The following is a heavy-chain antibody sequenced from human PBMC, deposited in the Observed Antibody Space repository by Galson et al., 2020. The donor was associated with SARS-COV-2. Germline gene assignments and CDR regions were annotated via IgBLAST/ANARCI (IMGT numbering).Heavy chain of an antibody. Sequence: GESLKISCKGSGYSFTSYWIGWVRQMPGKGLEWMGIIYPGDSDTRYSPSFQGQVTISADKSISTAYLQWSSLKASDTDMYYCATCPTGGDYYYGMDVWGQGTTVTVSS. V-gene: IGHV5-51*01. CDR2: IYPGDSDT. CDR3: ATCPTGGDYYYGMDV. CDR1: GYSFTSYW. D-gene: IGHD7-27*01. J-gene: IGHJ6*02.